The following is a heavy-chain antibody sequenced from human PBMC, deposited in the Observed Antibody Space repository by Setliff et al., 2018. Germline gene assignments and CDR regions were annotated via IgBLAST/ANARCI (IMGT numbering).Heavy chain of an antibody. Sequence: GASVKVSCKASGYTFRNYAFAWVRQAPGQGLGWVGWISVYNGDTNYAQKFQGRVTLTTDTSTSTAYMELRSLTSDDSAFYYCARAPSVELVTIRTNSWFTYWGQGTQVTVSS. D-gene: IGHD5-18*01. CDR1: GYTFRNYA. V-gene: IGHV1-18*01. CDR3: ARAPSVELVTIRTNSWFTY. J-gene: IGHJ4*02. CDR2: ISVYNGDT.